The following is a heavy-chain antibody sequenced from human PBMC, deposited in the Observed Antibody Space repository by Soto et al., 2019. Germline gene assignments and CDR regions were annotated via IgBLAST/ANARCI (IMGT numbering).Heavy chain of an antibody. CDR3: ARDRSRSWPNHPKLFDY. CDR1: GGSISSYY. Sequence: PSETLSLTCTVSGGSISSYYWSWIRQPPGKGLEWIGYIYYSGSTNYNPSLKSRVTISVDTSKNQFSLKLSSVTAADTAVYYCARDRSRSWPNHPKLFDYWGQGTLVTVSS. V-gene: IGHV4-59*12. D-gene: IGHD6-13*01. CDR2: IYYSGST. J-gene: IGHJ4*02.